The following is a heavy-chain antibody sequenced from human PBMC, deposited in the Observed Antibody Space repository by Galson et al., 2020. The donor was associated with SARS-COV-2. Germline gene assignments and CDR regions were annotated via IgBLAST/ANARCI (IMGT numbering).Heavy chain of an antibody. V-gene: IGHV1-24*01. J-gene: IGHJ5*02. CDR3: ATSTAVAANYWFDP. D-gene: IGHD6-19*01. CDR1: GYTLTELS. Sequence: ASVKVSCKVSGYTLTELSMHWVRQAPGKGLEWMGGFDPEDGKTIYAQKFQGRVTMTEDTSTDTAYMELSSLRSEDTAVYYCATSTAVAANYWFDPWGQGTLVTVSS. CDR2: FDPEDGKT.